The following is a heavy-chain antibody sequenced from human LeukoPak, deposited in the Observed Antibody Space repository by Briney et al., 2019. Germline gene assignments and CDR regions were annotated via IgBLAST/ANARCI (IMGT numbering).Heavy chain of an antibody. CDR2: IIPIFGTA. J-gene: IGHJ4*02. D-gene: IGHD3-22*01. V-gene: IGHV1-69*13. Sequence: SVKVSCKASGGTFSSYAISWVRQAPGQGLEWMGGIIPIFGTANYAQKFQGRVTITADESTSTAYMELGSLRSDDTAVYYCARGDSSGYSIDYWGQGTLVTVSS. CDR1: GGTFSSYA. CDR3: ARGDSSGYSIDY.